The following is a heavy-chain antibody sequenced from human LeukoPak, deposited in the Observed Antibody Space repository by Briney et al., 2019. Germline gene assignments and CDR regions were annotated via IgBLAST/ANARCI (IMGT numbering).Heavy chain of an antibody. D-gene: IGHD3-22*01. J-gene: IGHJ4*02. CDR1: GGTFSSYS. CDR2: VIPILGIA. V-gene: IGHV1-69*04. Sequence: SSVKVSCKASGGTFSSYSISWVRQAPGQGLEWVGRVIPILGIANYAQKFQGRVTITADKSTSTASMELSSLRSEDTAVYYCASELHYYYDSSGYSCYFDYWGQGTLVTVSS. CDR3: ASELHYYYDSSGYSCYFDY.